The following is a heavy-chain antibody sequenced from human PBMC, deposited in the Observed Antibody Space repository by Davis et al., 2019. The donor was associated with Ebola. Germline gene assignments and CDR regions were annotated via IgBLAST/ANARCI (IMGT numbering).Heavy chain of an antibody. D-gene: IGHD2-8*02. CDR3: ARRWLYWWSGMDV. Sequence: ASVTVSCKASGYTFTGYYMHWVRQAPGQGLEWMGWINPNSGGTNYAQKFQGWVTMTRDTSISTAYMELSRLRSDDTAVYYCARRWLYWWSGMDVWGQGTTVTVSS. J-gene: IGHJ6*02. V-gene: IGHV1-2*04. CDR1: GYTFTGYY. CDR2: INPNSGGT.